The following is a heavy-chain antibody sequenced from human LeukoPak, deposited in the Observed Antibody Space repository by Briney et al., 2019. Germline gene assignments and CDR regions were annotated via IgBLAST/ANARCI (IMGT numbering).Heavy chain of an antibody. CDR2: INHSGST. CDR3: ARLYYYGSGSYSDAFDI. J-gene: IGHJ3*02. Sequence: SETLSLTCTVSGGSISSYYWSWIRQPPGKGLEWIGEINHSGSTNYNPSLKSRVTISVDTSKNQFSLKLSSVTAADTAVYYCARLYYYGSGSYSDAFDIWGQGTMVTVSS. D-gene: IGHD3-10*01. V-gene: IGHV4-34*01. CDR1: GGSISSYY.